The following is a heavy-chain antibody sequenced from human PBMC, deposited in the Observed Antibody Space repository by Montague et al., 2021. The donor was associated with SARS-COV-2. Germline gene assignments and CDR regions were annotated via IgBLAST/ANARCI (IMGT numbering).Heavy chain of an antibody. CDR3: ARVDSSCPGES. J-gene: IGHJ5*02. V-gene: IGHV4-59*12. Sequence: SETLSLTCTVSGGSLNNYFWNWIRQPPGKGLEWVGYISDSGSTNYNPSLQSRVTISVDTARNQFSLKLLSVTAADTAVYYCARVDSSCPGESWGQGILVSVSS. D-gene: IGHD3-22*01. CDR2: ISDSGST. CDR1: GGSLNNYF.